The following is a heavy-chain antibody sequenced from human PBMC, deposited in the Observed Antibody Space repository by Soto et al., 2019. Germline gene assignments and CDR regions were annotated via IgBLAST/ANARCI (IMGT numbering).Heavy chain of an antibody. Sequence: GGSLRLSCAASGFTFSSYAMHWVRQAPGKGLEWVAVISYDGSNKYYADSVKGRFTISRDNSKNTLYLQMNSLRAEDTAVYYCARDHLSFYDSSGYYYTNFDYWGQGTLVTVSS. CDR2: ISYDGSNK. V-gene: IGHV3-30-3*01. J-gene: IGHJ4*02. D-gene: IGHD3-22*01. CDR1: GFTFSSYA. CDR3: ARDHLSFYDSSGYYYTNFDY.